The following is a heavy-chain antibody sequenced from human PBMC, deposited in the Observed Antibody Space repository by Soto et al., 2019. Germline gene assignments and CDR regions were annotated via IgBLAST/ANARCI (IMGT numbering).Heavy chain of an antibody. CDR1: GDTFTSYG. V-gene: IGHV1-18*01. CDR2: ISAYNGNT. CDR3: ARALRSRGYSSPFDY. J-gene: IGHJ4*02. D-gene: IGHD3-22*01. Sequence: RASVKVSCKASGDTFTSYGISWVRQAPGQGLEWMGWISAYNGNTNYAQKLQGRVTMTTDTSTSTAYVELRSLRSDDTAVYYCARALRSRGYSSPFDYWRQATLVSVSS.